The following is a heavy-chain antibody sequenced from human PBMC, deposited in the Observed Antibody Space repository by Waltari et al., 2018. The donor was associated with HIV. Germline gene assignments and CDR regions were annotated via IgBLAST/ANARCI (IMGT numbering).Heavy chain of an antibody. D-gene: IGHD3-3*01. J-gene: IGHJ4*02. CDR3: ARGLGIFGVVSPYDY. V-gene: IGHV1-2*02. CDR1: GYTFTGYY. Sequence: QVQLVQSGAEVKKPGASVKVSCKASGYTFTGYYMHWVRKAPGQGLEWMGLINPNSGGTNYAQKFQGRVTMTRDTSISTAYMELSRLRSDDTAVYYCARGLGIFGVVSPYDYWGQGTLVTVSS. CDR2: INPNSGGT.